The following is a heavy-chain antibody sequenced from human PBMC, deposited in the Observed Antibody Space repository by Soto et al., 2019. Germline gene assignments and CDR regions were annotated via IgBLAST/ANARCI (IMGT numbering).Heavy chain of an antibody. CDR1: GFTFSSYG. J-gene: IGHJ4*02. CDR2: IWYDGSNK. CDR3: ARDQGIYGGNLDY. D-gene: IGHD4-17*01. Sequence: GGSLRLSCAASGFTFSSYGMHWVRQAPGKGLEWVAVIWYDGSNKYYADSVKGRFTISRDNSKNTLYLQMNSLRAEDTAVYYCARDQGIYGGNLDYWGQGTLVTVSS. V-gene: IGHV3-33*01.